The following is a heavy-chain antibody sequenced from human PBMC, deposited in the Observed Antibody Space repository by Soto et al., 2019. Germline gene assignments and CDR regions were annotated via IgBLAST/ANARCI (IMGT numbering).Heavy chain of an antibody. CDR2: IYYSGST. CDR1: GSSISSYY. J-gene: IGHJ5*02. D-gene: IGHD3-22*01. Sequence: SETLSLTCTVSGSSISSYYWSWIRQPPGKGLEWILYIYYSGSTNYNPSLKSPVTISVDTSKNQFSLKLRSVTAADTAVYYCARGEGSYDSSGYYLPWGFDXWGQVTLFTVSX. V-gene: IGHV4-59*01. CDR3: ARGEGSYDSSGYYLPWGFDX.